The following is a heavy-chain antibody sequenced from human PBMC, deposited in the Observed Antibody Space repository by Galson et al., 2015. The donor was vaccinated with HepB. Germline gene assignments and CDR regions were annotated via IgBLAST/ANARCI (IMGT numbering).Heavy chain of an antibody. CDR1: GGSISSYY. CDR3: ARLNQIYGEYYYYYGMDA. Sequence: LSLTCTVSGGSISSYYWSWIRQPPGKGLEWIGYIYYSGSTNYNPSLKSRVTISVDTSKNQFSLKLSSVTAADTAVYYCARLNQIYGEYYYYYGMDAWGQGTTVTVSS. J-gene: IGHJ6*02. D-gene: IGHD3-10*01. CDR2: IYYSGST. V-gene: IGHV4-59*08.